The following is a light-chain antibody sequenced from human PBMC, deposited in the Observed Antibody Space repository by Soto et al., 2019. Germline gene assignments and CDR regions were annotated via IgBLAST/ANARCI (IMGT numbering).Light chain of an antibody. CDR2: KAS. CDR1: QSISIW. V-gene: IGKV1-5*03. Sequence: DIQMTQSPYSLSAAVGDRVTIACRASQSISIWVAWYQQTPGEAPKLLIYKASTLKSGVPSRFSGSGSGTDFTLTISRLEPEDFAVYYCQQYGSSRTFGQGTKVDIK. CDR3: QQYGSSRT. J-gene: IGKJ1*01.